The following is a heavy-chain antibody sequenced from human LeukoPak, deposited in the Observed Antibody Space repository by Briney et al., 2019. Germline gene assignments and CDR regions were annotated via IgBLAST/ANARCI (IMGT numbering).Heavy chain of an antibody. D-gene: IGHD5-18*01. J-gene: IGHJ5*02. Sequence: ASVKVSCKASGGTFSNYAISWARQAPGQGLEWMGGIIPIFGTANYAQKFRGRVTITADKSTRTAYMELSSLRSEDTAVYYCARARRGYSYGYREWFDPWGQGTLVTVSS. V-gene: IGHV1-69*06. CDR2: IIPIFGTA. CDR3: ARARRGYSYGYREWFDP. CDR1: GGTFSNYA.